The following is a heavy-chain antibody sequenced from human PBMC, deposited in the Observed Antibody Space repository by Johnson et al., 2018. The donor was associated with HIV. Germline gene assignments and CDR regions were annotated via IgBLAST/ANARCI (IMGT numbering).Heavy chain of an antibody. J-gene: IGHJ3*02. CDR3: ARSQVAATSEGAFDI. V-gene: IGHV3-33*08. CDR2: TWFDGSNK. D-gene: IGHD2-15*01. Sequence: QVQLVESGGGLVQPGGSLRLSCAASGFTFSNYGMHWVRQAPGKGLEWVAVTWFDGSNKYYSDSVKGRFTISRDNSKNTLYRQMNSLRVDDTAVYYCARSQVAATSEGAFDIWGQGTMVTVSS. CDR1: GFTFSNYG.